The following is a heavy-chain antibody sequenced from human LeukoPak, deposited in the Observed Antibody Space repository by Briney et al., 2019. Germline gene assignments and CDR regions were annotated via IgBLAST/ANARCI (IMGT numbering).Heavy chain of an antibody. V-gene: IGHV3-30-3*01. J-gene: IGHJ4*02. CDR3: AREQFLPYRDVLQYFDWLSPGDY. D-gene: IGHD3-9*01. Sequence: GRSLRLSCAASGFTFSSYAMHWVRQAPGKGLEWVAVISYDGSNKYYADSVKGRFTISRDNSKNTLYLQMNSLRAEDTAVYYCAREQFLPYRDVLQYFDWLSPGDYWGQGTLVTVSS. CDR1: GFTFSSYA. CDR2: ISYDGSNK.